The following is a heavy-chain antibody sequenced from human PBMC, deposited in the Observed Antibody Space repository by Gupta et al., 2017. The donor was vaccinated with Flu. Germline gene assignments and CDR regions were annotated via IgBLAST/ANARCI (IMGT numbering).Heavy chain of an antibody. Sequence: QVQLQQSGPGLVKPSQTLSLTCAISGDSVSSNSAAWNWIRQSPSRGLEWLGRTYYRSKWGDDYAESEKSRITINPDTSKNQFSLQLNSVTPEDTAVYFCARERQRLGQEAEGNFDYWGQGTLVTVSS. D-gene: IGHD6-25*01. CDR3: ARERQRLGQEAEGNFDY. CDR1: GDSVSSNSAA. V-gene: IGHV6-1*01. J-gene: IGHJ4*02. CDR2: TYYRSKWGD.